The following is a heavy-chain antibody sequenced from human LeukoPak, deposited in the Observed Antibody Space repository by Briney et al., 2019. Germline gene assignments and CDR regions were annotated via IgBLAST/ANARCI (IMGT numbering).Heavy chain of an antibody. CDR2: INPNSGGT. V-gene: IGHV1-2*02. CDR3: ARVLLGYCSGGSCYSGWFDP. D-gene: IGHD2-15*01. CDR1: GDTFTGYY. Sequence: GASVKVSCKACGDTFTGYYMHWVRQAPGQGLEWMGWINPNSGGTNYAQKFQGRVTMTRDTSISTAYMELSRLRSDDTAVYYCARVLLGYCSGGSCYSGWFDPWGQGTLVTVSS. J-gene: IGHJ5*02.